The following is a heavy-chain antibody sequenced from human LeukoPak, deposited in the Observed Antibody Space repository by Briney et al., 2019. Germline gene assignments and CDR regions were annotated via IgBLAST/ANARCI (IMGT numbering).Heavy chain of an antibody. CDR2: IYPGDSDT. D-gene: IGHD6-13*01. CDR1: GYISTSYW. CDR3: ARHGDIAAAGRGEFDY. Sequence: GESLKISCKGSGYISTSYWVGWVRQMPGKGLVWMGIIYPGDSDTRYGPSFQGQVTISADKSISTAYLQWSSLKASDTAMYYCARHGDIAAAGRGEFDYWGQGTLVTVSS. V-gene: IGHV5-51*01. J-gene: IGHJ4*02.